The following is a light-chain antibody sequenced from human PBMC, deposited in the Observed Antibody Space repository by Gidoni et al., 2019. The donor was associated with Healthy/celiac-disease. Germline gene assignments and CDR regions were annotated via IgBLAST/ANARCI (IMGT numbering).Light chain of an antibody. V-gene: IGLV2-14*01. J-gene: IGLJ3*02. CDR2: EVS. CDR1: SSDVGGYNY. Sequence: QSALTQPAPVSGSPGPSITISCTGTSSDVGGYNYVSWYQQHPGKAPKLMIYEVSNRPSGVSNRFSGSKSGNTASLTISGLQAEDEADYYCSSYTSSSTLGVFGGGTKLTVL. CDR3: SSYTSSSTLGV.